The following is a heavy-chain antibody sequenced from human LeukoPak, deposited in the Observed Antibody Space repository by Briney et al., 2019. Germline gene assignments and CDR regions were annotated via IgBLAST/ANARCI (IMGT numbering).Heavy chain of an antibody. Sequence: PGGSLRLSCAPSGFTVSSNYMTWVRQAPGKGLEWVSVIYTGGSTYYADSVKGRFTISRDTSKNTLYLQMNSLRAEDTAVYYCARVSPGRGPRAGFDYWGQGTLVTVSS. CDR2: IYTGGST. CDR3: ARVSPGRGPRAGFDY. CDR1: GFTVSSNY. D-gene: IGHD1-26*01. V-gene: IGHV3-53*01. J-gene: IGHJ4*02.